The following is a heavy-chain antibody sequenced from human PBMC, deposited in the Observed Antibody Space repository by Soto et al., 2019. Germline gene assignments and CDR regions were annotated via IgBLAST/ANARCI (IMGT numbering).Heavy chain of an antibody. CDR3: ARDYSEAYSYYYMDV. J-gene: IGHJ6*03. V-gene: IGHV3-64*01. CDR1: GFTFSSYA. Sequence: EVQLVESGGGLVQPGGSLSLSCAASGFTFSSYAMHWVRQAPGKGLEYVSAISSNGGSTYYANSVKGRFTISGDNSKNTVYLQMGSLRAEDMAVYYCARDYSEAYSYYYMDVWGKGTTGTVSS. D-gene: IGHD4-4*01. CDR2: ISSNGGST.